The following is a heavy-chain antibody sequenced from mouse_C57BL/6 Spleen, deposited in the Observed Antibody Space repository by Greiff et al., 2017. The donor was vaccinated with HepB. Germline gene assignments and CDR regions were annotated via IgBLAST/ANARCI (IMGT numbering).Heavy chain of an antibody. J-gene: IGHJ2*01. CDR1: GYTFTSYG. V-gene: IGHV1-81*01. CDR2: IYPRSGNT. D-gene: IGHD3-2*02. Sequence: QVQLKESGAELARPGASVKLSCKASGYTFTSYGISWVKQRTGQGLEWIGEIYPRSGNTYYNEKFKGKATLTADKSSSTAYMELRSLTSEDSAVYFCARDSGYGYWGQGTTLTVSS. CDR3: ARDSGYGY.